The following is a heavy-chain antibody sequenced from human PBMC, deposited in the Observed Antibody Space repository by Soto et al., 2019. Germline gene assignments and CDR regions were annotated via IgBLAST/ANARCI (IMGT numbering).Heavy chain of an antibody. V-gene: IGHV4-39*01. CDR1: GGSISSSSYY. Sequence: QLQLQESGPGLVKPSETLSLTCTVSGGSISSSSYYWGWIRQPPGKGLEWIGSIYYSGSTYYNPSLKCRVTISVDTSKNQFSLKLSSVTAADTAVYYCARTYCSSTSCSMNWFDPWGQGTLVTVSS. CDR3: ARTYCSSTSCSMNWFDP. J-gene: IGHJ5*02. CDR2: IYYSGST. D-gene: IGHD2-2*01.